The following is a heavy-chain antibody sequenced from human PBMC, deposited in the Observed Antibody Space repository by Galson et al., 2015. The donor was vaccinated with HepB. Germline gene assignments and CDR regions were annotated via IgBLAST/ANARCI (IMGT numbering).Heavy chain of an antibody. J-gene: IGHJ6*02. D-gene: IGHD6-19*01. CDR2: TYYRSKWYS. Sequence: CAISGDSVSSNSAAWNWIRRSPSRGLEWLGRTYYRSKWYSDYAVSVRSRITINPDTSKNQFSLQLKSVTPEDTAVYYCARVAGTIYYYGMDGWGQGTTVTVSS. V-gene: IGHV6-1*01. CDR3: ARVAGTIYYYGMDG. CDR1: GDSVSSNSAA.